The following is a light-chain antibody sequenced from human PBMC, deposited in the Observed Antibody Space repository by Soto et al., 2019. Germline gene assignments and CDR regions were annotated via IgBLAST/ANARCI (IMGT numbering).Light chain of an antibody. CDR3: QQSYSTRLT. Sequence: DIQRTQSPSSLYASVRDRVTITCRARQSSSSYLNWYQQKLGKAPKLLIYAASSLQSGVPSRFSGSGSGTDFTLTISSLQPEDFATYYCQQSYSTRLTFGGGTKVEIK. CDR1: QSSSSY. J-gene: IGKJ4*01. V-gene: IGKV1-39*01. CDR2: AAS.